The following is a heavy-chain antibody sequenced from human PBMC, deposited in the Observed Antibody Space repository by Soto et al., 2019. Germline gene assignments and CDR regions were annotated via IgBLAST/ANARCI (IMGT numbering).Heavy chain of an antibody. CDR3: ARVVDSAYYPDC. J-gene: IGHJ4*02. CDR2: ISSSGTTI. Sequence: PGGSLRLSCAASGFTFSSYAMSWVRQAPGKGLEWVSYISSSGTTIYYADSLKGRFTISRDNAKRSLYLQMNSLRAEDTAVYYCARVVDSAYYPDCWGQGTLVTVSS. V-gene: IGHV3-48*04. CDR1: GFTFSSYA. D-gene: IGHD3-22*01.